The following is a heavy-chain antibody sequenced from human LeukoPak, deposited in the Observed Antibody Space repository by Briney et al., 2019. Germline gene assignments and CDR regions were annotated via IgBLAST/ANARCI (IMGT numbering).Heavy chain of an antibody. V-gene: IGHV3-21*01. Sequence: GGSPRLSCAASGFSFSSYTMYWLRQAPGKGLEWVSSIRTNNYRYGAGSVKGRFTISRDNAKNSLFLQMDSLRAEDTAVYYCARDGHFDFWGQGTLVTVSS. CDR3: ARDGHFDF. J-gene: IGHJ4*02. CDR1: GFSFSSYT. D-gene: IGHD3/OR15-3a*01. CDR2: IRTNNYR.